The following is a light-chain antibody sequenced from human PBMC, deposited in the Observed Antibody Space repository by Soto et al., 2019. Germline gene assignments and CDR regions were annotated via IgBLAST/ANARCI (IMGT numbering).Light chain of an antibody. V-gene: IGKV3-11*01. CDR3: QQRGI. Sequence: ELLLTQSPATLSLSPGQRATLSCRASQSLGDYLAWYQQKPGQAPRLLIYDASNRATGIPARFSGGGSGTAFTLTISSLGPEDFAVYYCQQRGIFGQGTKLEIK. J-gene: IGKJ2*01. CDR1: QSLGDY. CDR2: DAS.